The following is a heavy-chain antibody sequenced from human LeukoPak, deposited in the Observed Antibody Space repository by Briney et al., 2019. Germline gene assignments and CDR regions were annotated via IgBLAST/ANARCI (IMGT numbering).Heavy chain of an antibody. CDR2: IYTSGST. Sequence: SETLSLTCTVSGGSISSYYWSWIRQPPGKGLEWIGYIYTSGSTNYNPSLKSRVTISVDTSKNQFSLKLSSVTAADTAVYYCAREYDFWSGYYVPWFDYWGQGTLVTVSS. D-gene: IGHD3-3*01. V-gene: IGHV4-4*09. CDR3: AREYDFWSGYYVPWFDY. CDR1: GGSISSYY. J-gene: IGHJ4*02.